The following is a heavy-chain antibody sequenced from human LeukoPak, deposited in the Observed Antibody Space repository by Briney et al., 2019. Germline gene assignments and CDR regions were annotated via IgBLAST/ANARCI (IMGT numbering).Heavy chain of an antibody. J-gene: IGHJ3*02. CDR2: IYNSGST. V-gene: IGHV4-59*01. CDR1: GGSISSYY. D-gene: IGHD3-10*01. Sequence: SETLSLTCTVSGGSISSYYWSWIRQPPGKGLEWIGYIYNSGSTNCNPSLKSRVIISLDTSKNQFSLKLSSVTAADTAVYFCARVWRYYNSGSYNTDAFDIWGQGTMVTVSS. CDR3: ARVWRYYNSGSYNTDAFDI.